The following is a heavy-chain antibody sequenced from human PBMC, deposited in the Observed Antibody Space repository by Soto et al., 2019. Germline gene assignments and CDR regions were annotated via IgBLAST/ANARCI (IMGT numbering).Heavy chain of an antibody. V-gene: IGHV1-8*01. CDR2: MNPNSGNT. CDR3: ARGRWGCSGGSCYSLWWLDP. Sequence: ASVKVSCKASGYTFTSYDINWVRQATGQGLEWMGWMNPNSGNTGYAQKFQGRVTMTRNTSISTAYMELSSLRSEDTAVYYCARGRWGCSGGSCYSLWWLDPWGQGTLVTVSS. D-gene: IGHD2-15*01. CDR1: GYTFTSYD. J-gene: IGHJ5*02.